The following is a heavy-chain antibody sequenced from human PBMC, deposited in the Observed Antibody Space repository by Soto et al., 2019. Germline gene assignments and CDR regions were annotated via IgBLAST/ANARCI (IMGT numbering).Heavy chain of an antibody. CDR2: VYYSGGA. CDR3: GRVVEGAARHTDLDS. V-gene: IGHV4-39*01. Sequence: SETLSLTCTVSGVSIHNSHSFWGWIRQPPGKGLEFIGTVYYSGGAHYNSSLKSRVTISVDTANNQVSLRMRSLTAADTAVYYCGRVVEGAARHTDLDSWGQGTLVTVSS. D-gene: IGHD2-21*01. CDR1: GVSIHNSHSF. J-gene: IGHJ5*01.